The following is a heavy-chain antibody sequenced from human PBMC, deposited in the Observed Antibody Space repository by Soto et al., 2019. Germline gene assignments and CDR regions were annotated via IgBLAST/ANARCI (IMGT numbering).Heavy chain of an antibody. V-gene: IGHV4-39*01. Sequence: TSETLSLTCSVSGYSVTSSDYYWAWIRQPPGKGLEWIGSMFYSGLTYYNPSLKSRVTLSVDTSKNQFSVRLNSVTAADTAVYYCAPLSVSLSGPYGIHVWGQGTTVTVSS. CDR1: GYSVTSSDYY. J-gene: IGHJ6*02. CDR3: APLSVSLSGPYGIHV. D-gene: IGHD2-15*01. CDR2: MFYSGLT.